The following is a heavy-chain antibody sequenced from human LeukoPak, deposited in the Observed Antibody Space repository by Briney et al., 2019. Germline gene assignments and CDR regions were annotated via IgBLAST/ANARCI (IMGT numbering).Heavy chain of an antibody. CDR1: GGSISSYY. J-gene: IGHJ4*02. CDR2: IYYSGST. V-gene: IGHV4-59*01. CDR3: ARGALGWLEIPLDY. Sequence: SETLSLTCTVSGGSISSYYWSWIRQPPGKGLEWIGYIYYSGSTNYNPSLKSRVTISVDTSKNQFSLKLSSVTAADTAVYYCARGALGWLEIPLDYWGQGTLVNVSS. D-gene: IGHD5-24*01.